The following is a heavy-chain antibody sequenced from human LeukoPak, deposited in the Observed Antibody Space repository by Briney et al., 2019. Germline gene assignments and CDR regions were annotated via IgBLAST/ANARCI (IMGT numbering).Heavy chain of an antibody. V-gene: IGHV7-4-1*02. Sequence: ASVKVSCKASGYTFTSYAMNWVRQAPGQGLEWMGWINTNTGNPTYAQGFTGQFVFSLDTSVSTAYLQISSLRAEDTAVYYCARLRGYDRSYWFDPWGQGTLVTVSS. CDR2: INTNTGNP. CDR3: ARLRGYDRSYWFDP. D-gene: IGHD5-12*01. J-gene: IGHJ5*02. CDR1: GYTFTSYA.